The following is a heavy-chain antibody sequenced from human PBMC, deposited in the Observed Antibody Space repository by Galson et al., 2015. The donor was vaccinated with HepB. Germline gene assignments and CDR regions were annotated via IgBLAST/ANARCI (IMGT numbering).Heavy chain of an antibody. J-gene: IGHJ4*02. CDR1: GFTFSSSA. CDR3: AKDRWSYYFDY. V-gene: IGHV3-23*01. Sequence: SLRLSCAASGFTFSSSAMTWVRQAPGKGLEWVSYISGSGGTTYYADSVRGRLTISRDNSKNTLYLQMNSLRAEDTAVYYCAKDRWSYYFDYWGQGTLVTVSS. D-gene: IGHD4-23*01. CDR2: ISGSGGTT.